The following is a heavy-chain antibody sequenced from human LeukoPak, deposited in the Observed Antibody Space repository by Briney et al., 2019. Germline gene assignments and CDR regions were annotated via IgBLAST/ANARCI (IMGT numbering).Heavy chain of an antibody. CDR1: GGSISSSPYY. J-gene: IGHJ5*02. CDR3: ARDGMVRGVQPTNWFDP. Sequence: TSETLSLTCTVSGGSISSSPYYWGWIRQPPGKGLEWIGSIYYSGSTYYNPSLKSRVTISVDTSKNQFSLRLSSVTAADTAVYYCARDGMVRGVQPTNWFDPWGQGTLVTVSS. D-gene: IGHD3-10*01. CDR2: IYYSGST. V-gene: IGHV4-39*07.